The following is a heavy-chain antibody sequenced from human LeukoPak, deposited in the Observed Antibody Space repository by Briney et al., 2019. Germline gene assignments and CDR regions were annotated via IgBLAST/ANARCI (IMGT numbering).Heavy chain of an antibody. Sequence: PSETLSLTCTVSGGSISSGGYYWSWIRQPPGKGLEWIGYIYYSGSTNYNPSLKSRVTISVDTSKNQFSLKLSSVTAADTAVYYCARVAGRGGGVGLDYWGQGTLVTVSS. D-gene: IGHD2-8*02. CDR1: GGSISSGGYY. CDR2: IYYSGST. J-gene: IGHJ4*02. CDR3: ARVAGRGGGVGLDY. V-gene: IGHV4-61*08.